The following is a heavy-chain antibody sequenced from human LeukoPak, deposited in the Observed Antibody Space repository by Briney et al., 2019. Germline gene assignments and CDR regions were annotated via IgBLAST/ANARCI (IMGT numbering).Heavy chain of an antibody. CDR2: IYHSGST. D-gene: IGHD3-22*01. V-gene: IGHV4-38-2*02. Sequence: SETLSLTCAVSGYSISSGYYWGWIRQPPGKGLEWIGSIYHSGSTYYNPSLKSRVTISVDTSKNQFSLKLSSVTAADTAVYYCARDLGPNSSGYYYTHNWFDPWGQGTLVTDSS. CDR3: ARDLGPNSSGYYYTHNWFDP. J-gene: IGHJ5*02. CDR1: GYSISSGYY.